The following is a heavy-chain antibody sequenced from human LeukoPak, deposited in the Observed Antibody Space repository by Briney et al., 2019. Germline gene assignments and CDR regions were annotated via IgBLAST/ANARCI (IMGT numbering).Heavy chain of an antibody. D-gene: IGHD3-10*01. V-gene: IGHV4-59*11. J-gene: IGHJ4*02. CDR3: ASRPADTTWYGAFDY. CDR2: IFNTGNT. CDR1: GASINSHY. Sequence: PSETLSPTCSVSGASINSHYWSWIRQPPGKRLEWVGHIFNTGNTNYNPSLASRVTMSVDTSRAQFFLRLSPVTAADTAIYYCASRPADTTWYGAFDYWSQGTLVTVSS.